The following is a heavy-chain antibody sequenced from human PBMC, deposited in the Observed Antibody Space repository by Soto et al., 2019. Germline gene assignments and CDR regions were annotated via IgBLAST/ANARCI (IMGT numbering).Heavy chain of an antibody. J-gene: IGHJ4*02. Sequence: PAETLSLTCSVSGGSISTVGHYWTWMRQRPGKGLEWIGSIYHTGSTYYSKSLRSRLTMSVDTSKSQFSLRLSSVTAADTAVYYCARATGTMRSRNCDYWGQGSVVT. CDR3: ARATGTMRSRNCDY. CDR1: GGSISTVGHY. V-gene: IGHV4-31*03. CDR2: IYHTGST. D-gene: IGHD1-1*01.